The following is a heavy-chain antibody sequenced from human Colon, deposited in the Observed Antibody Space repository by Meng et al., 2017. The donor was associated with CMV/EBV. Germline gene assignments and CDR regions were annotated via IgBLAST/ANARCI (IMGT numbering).Heavy chain of an antibody. Sequence: SETLSLTCTVSGGAITDYYWNWIRQTPGKGLEWIGYTFHTGSTNYNPSLRGRVSMSVDTSKNQVSLKFNSVTAADTAVYYCAGLYRTYFSSWFDPWGQGTLVTVSS. J-gene: IGHJ5*02. V-gene: IGHV4-59*01. CDR2: TFHTGST. CDR3: AGLYRTYFSSWFDP. CDR1: GGAITDYY. D-gene: IGHD2/OR15-2a*01.